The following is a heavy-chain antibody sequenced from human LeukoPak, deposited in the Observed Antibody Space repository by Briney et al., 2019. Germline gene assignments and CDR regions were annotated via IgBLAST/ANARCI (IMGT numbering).Heavy chain of an antibody. CDR2: ISGSGGTT. CDR1: GFTFSSYA. D-gene: IGHD2-2*01. CDR3: AIVVAARQGTIDP. Sequence: GRALRLSCAASGFTFSSYAMSSVRQAPGKGQEWDSAISGSGGTTYYADSEKGRFTISRDNSKSPLYVQMNSLRAEDTAVYYCAIVVAARQGTIDPWGQGTLVTISS. J-gene: IGHJ5*02. V-gene: IGHV3-23*01.